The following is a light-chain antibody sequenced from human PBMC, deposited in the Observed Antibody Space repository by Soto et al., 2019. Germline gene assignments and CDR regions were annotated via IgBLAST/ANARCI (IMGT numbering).Light chain of an antibody. CDR3: QKYNNWPPTT. CDR1: QSVSSY. Sequence: EIVMTQSPATLSVSPGEGATLSCRASQSVSSYLAWYQQKPGQAPRLLIYDASNRATGIPDRFSGSGSGTDFTLTISRLEPEDFAIYYCQKYNNWPPTTFGQGTRLEIK. J-gene: IGKJ5*01. CDR2: DAS. V-gene: IGKV3-11*01.